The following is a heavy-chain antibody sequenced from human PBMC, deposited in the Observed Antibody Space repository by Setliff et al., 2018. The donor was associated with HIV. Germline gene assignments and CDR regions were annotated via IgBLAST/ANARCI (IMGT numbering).Heavy chain of an antibody. V-gene: IGHV4-34*01. D-gene: IGHD1-26*01. CDR2: IFHNGTV. J-gene: IGHJ4*02. CDR1: GVSFSGYS. Sequence: SETLSLTCAVHGVSFSGYSWSWIRQPPGKGLEWIGEIFHNGTVNCNPSLKSRVALSIDTFKSQISLNMTSLTTADTAIYYCGRGPHIVGAPWAVIDYWAQGKPVTVSS. CDR3: GRGPHIVGAPWAVIDY.